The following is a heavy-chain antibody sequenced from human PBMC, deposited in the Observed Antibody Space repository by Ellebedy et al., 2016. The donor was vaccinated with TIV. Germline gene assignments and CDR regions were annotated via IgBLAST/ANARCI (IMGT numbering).Heavy chain of an antibody. J-gene: IGHJ4*02. V-gene: IGHV4-34*12. Sequence: MPSETLSLTCAVYGGSFSGYYWTWIRQPPGKGLEWIGEIFHSGSTDYNPSLKSRVTISVDTSKNHFSLKLNCVTAADSAMYSCARGILGTAMITGWGQGTLVTVSS. CDR2: IFHSGST. CDR1: GGSFSGYY. D-gene: IGHD5-18*01. CDR3: ARGILGTAMITG.